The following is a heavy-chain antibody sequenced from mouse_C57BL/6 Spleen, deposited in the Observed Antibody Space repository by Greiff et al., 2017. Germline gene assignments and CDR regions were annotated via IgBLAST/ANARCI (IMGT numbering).Heavy chain of an antibody. V-gene: IGHV5-4*01. CDR3: ARDDTTAPIDY. CDR1: GFTFSSYA. Sequence: DVQLQESGGGLVKPGGSLKLSCAASGFTFSSYAMSWVRQTPEKRLEWVATISDGGSYTYYPDNVKGRFTISRDNAKNNLYLQMSHLKSEDTAMYYCARDDTTAPIDYWGQGTTLTVSS. J-gene: IGHJ2*01. CDR2: ISDGGSYT. D-gene: IGHD1-2*01.